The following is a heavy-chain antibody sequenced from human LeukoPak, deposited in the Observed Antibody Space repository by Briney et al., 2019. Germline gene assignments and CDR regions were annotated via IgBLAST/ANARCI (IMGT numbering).Heavy chain of an antibody. Sequence: ASVNVSFTASGYTFTSYAMNWVRQAPGQGLEWMGWINTNTGNPTYAQGFTGRFVFSLDTSVSTAYLQISSLKAEDTAVYYCARGPTIFGVVIHYYYYGMDVWGQGTTVTVSS. CDR3: ARGPTIFGVVIHYYYYGMDV. D-gene: IGHD3-3*01. CDR1: GYTFTSYA. CDR2: INTNTGNP. J-gene: IGHJ6*02. V-gene: IGHV7-4-1*02.